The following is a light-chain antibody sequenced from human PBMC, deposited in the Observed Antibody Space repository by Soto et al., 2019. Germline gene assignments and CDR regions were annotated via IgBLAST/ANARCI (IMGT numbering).Light chain of an antibody. V-gene: IGKV3-15*01. CDR1: QSIRNN. Sequence: EIVMTQSPATLSVSPGERGTLSCRASQSIRNNLAWYQQKPGQAPRLLIYDASITATGIPARFSGGGSGTESVLSISSLQSEDSAVYYCQQYDNWPRTFGQGTKVDIK. CDR3: QQYDNWPRT. J-gene: IGKJ1*01. CDR2: DAS.